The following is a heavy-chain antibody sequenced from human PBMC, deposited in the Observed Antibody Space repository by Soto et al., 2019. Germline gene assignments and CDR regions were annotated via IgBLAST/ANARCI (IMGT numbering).Heavy chain of an antibody. CDR1: GFTFSTHA. V-gene: IGHV3-23*01. Sequence: EVQLLESGGGLVQPGGSLRLSCAASGFTFSTHAMSWVRQAPGKGLEWVSAVSGPDGATYYTDSVKGRFTISRNSSKNALYLQMNSLRGEDKAVYYWGKPVYISHGNSFGVWGQGTTVTGSS. D-gene: IGHD1-26*01. J-gene: IGHJ3*01. CDR3: GKPVYISHGNSFGV. CDR2: VSGPDGAT.